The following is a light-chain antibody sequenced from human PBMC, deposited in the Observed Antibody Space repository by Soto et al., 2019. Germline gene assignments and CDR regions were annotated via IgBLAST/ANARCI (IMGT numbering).Light chain of an antibody. CDR3: QQYERFAT. J-gene: IGKJ1*01. CDR1: QSVGRW. Sequence: DIQMTQSPSTPSASVGPRVTITCRASQSVGRWLAWYQQKPGKAPKVLIYKASTLYYEVPSRFSGGGSGTEFTLTISSLPPDDFATYDCQQYERFATFGQGTKVDIK. V-gene: IGKV1-5*03. CDR2: KAS.